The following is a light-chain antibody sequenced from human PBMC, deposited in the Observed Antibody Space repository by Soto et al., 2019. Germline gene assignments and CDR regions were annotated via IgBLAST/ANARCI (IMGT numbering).Light chain of an antibody. CDR3: QQYHRYST. J-gene: IGKJ1*01. CDR2: DVS. CDR1: QGISSW. Sequence: DIQMTQSPSSVSASVGDRVTITCRASQGISSWLAWYQHKPGKAPKLLIYDVSTLDSGVPSRFSGSASGTEFTLTISSLESDDFATYYCQQYHRYSTFGQGTKVDIK. V-gene: IGKV1-5*01.